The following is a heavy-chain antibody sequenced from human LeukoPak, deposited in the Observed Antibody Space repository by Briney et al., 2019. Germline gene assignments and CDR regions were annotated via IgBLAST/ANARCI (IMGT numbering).Heavy chain of an antibody. CDR1: GFTFSSYW. CDR3: ARDRETAMDY. Sequence: GGSLRLSCAASGFTFSSYWMHWVRQAPGEGRVWVSRINSDGSSTSYADSVKGRFTISRDNAKNTLYLQMNSLRAEDTAVYYCARDRETAMDYWGQGTLVTVSS. CDR2: INSDGSST. D-gene: IGHD5-18*01. V-gene: IGHV3-74*01. J-gene: IGHJ4*02.